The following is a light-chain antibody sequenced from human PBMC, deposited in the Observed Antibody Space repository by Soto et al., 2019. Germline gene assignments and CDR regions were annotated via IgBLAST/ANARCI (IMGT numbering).Light chain of an antibody. Sequence: QSALTQPASVSGSPGQSITISCTGTSRDVGGYNYVAWYQQHPDRAPKVMIYEVSNRPSGVSNRFSGSKSGNTASLTISGRQAEDDADYYCSSFASSSTLVVFGTGTKLTVL. V-gene: IGLV2-14*01. CDR2: EVS. CDR3: SSFASSSTLVV. CDR1: SRDVGGYNY. J-gene: IGLJ1*01.